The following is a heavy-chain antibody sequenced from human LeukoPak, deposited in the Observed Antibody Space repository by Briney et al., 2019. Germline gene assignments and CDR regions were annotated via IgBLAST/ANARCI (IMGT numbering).Heavy chain of an antibody. V-gene: IGHV3-15*01. D-gene: IGHD4-23*01. J-gene: IGHJ3*02. Sequence: GGSLRLSCAASGFTFSNAWMSWVRQAPGKGLEWVGRIKSKTAGGTTDYAAPVKGRFTISRDDSKNTLYLQMNSLKTEDTAVYYCTTGRDRWQLLFDIWGQGTMVAVSS. CDR3: TTGRDRWQLLFDI. CDR2: IKSKTAGGTT. CDR1: GFTFSNAW.